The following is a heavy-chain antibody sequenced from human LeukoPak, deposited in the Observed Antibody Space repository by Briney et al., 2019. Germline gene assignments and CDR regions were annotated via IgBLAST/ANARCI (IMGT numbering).Heavy chain of an antibody. CDR1: GFTFSNYA. CDR2: LGGRGVLT. CDR3: ARRDVSGYYALDY. V-gene: IGHV3-23*01. Sequence: GGSLRLSCAASGFTFSNYAMSWARQAPGKGPEWVSPLGGRGVLTYYAEAVRGRFTVSRDNSKNTLYLQMNSLRAEDTAVYYCARRDVSGYYALDYGGQGFLVTVSS. J-gene: IGHJ4*02. D-gene: IGHD3-22*01.